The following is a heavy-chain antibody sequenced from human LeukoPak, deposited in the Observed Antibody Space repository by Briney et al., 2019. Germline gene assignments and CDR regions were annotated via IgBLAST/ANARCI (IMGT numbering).Heavy chain of an antibody. CDR2: VDPEDGET. V-gene: IGHV1-69-2*01. CDR1: GYTFTDYY. Sequence: ASVKVSCKVSGYTFTDYYMHWVQQAPGKGLEWMGLVDPEDGETIYAEKFQGRVTITADTSTDTAYMELSSLRSEDTAVYYCARVGSRITIFGVVIRANWFDPWGQGTLVTVSS. J-gene: IGHJ5*02. D-gene: IGHD3-3*01. CDR3: ARVGSRITIFGVVIRANWFDP.